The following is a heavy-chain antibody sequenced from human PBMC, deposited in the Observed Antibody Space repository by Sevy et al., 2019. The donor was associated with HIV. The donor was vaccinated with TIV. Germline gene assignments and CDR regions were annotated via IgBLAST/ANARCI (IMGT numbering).Heavy chain of an antibody. D-gene: IGHD2-15*01. Sequence: SETLSLTCTVSGGSISSGGYCWSWIRQHPGKGLEWIGYIYYSGSTYYNPSLKSRVTISVDTSKNQFSLKLSSVTAADTAVYYCARGERGVAAFDYWGQGTLVTVSS. CDR2: IYYSGST. V-gene: IGHV4-31*03. CDR1: GGSISSGGYC. J-gene: IGHJ4*02. CDR3: ARGERGVAAFDY.